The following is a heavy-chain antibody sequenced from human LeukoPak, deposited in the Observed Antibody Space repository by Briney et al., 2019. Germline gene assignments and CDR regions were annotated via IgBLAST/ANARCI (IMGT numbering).Heavy chain of an antibody. Sequence: PGGSLRLSCAASGFTFSSYAMSWVRQARGKALEWVSGISASGGRTYYADSVKGRFTISRDNSKNTLSLQMTSLSAEGTAVYFCAKDGISYDSSGSHWFDPWGQGTLVTVSS. D-gene: IGHD3-22*01. V-gene: IGHV3-23*01. CDR3: AKDGISYDSSGSHWFDP. CDR1: GFTFSSYA. J-gene: IGHJ5*02. CDR2: ISASGGRT.